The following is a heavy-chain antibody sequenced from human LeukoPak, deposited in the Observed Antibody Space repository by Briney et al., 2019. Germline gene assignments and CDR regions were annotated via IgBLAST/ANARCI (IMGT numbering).Heavy chain of an antibody. CDR3: ARWRWGYGDYYGMDV. V-gene: IGHV4-59*01. J-gene: IGHJ6*02. Sequence: ETLSLTCTVSGDSLSSYHWSSIPQPPGRGLEWVGSIYYSGSTNSNPSLQGRVTLSVDTSKNQFSLKPSSVTAADTAVYYCARWRWGYGDYYGMDVWGQGTTVTVSS. CDR1: GDSLSSYH. CDR2: IYYSGST. D-gene: IGHD3-16*01.